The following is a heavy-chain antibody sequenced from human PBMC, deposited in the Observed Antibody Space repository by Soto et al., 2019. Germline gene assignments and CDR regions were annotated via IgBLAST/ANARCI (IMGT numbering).Heavy chain of an antibody. J-gene: IGHJ6*02. CDR1: GGTFSSYA. D-gene: IGHD2-2*02. Sequence: QVQLVQSGAEVKKPGSSVKVSCKASGGTFSSYAISWVRQAPGQGLEWMGGIIPIFGTANYAQKFQGRVTITADESTSTAYMELSSLRSEDTAVYYCARDRCSSTSCYRGHGMDVWGLGTTVTVSS. CDR3: ARDRCSSTSCYRGHGMDV. V-gene: IGHV1-69*01. CDR2: IIPIFGTA.